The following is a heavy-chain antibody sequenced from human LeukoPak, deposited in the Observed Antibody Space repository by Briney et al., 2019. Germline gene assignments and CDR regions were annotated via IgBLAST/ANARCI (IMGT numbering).Heavy chain of an antibody. CDR1: GFTFSSYW. V-gene: IGHV3-7*01. J-gene: IGHJ4*02. Sequence: SGGSLRLSCAASGFTFSSYWMSWVRQAPGKGLEWVANIKQDGSEKYYVDSVKGRFTISRDNAKNSLYLQMNSLRAEDTAVYYCARDGHSSSSPFDCWGQGTLVTVSS. D-gene: IGHD6-6*01. CDR2: IKQDGSEK. CDR3: ARDGHSSSSPFDC.